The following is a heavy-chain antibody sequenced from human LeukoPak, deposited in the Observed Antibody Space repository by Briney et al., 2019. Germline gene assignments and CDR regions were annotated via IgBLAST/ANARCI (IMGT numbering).Heavy chain of an antibody. CDR2: IYTSGST. V-gene: IGHV4-4*07. J-gene: IGHJ2*01. Sequence: SETLSLTCTVSGGSISSYYWSWIRQPAGKGLEWIGRIYTSGSTNYNPSLKSRVTMSVGTSKNQFSLKLSSVTAADTAVYYCARHMTTVVTRTWYFDLWGRGTLVTVSS. D-gene: IGHD4-23*01. CDR1: GGSISSYY. CDR3: ARHMTTVVTRTWYFDL.